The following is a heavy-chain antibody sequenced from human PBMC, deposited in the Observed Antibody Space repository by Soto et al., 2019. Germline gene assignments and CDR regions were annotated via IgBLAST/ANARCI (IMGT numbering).Heavy chain of an antibody. V-gene: IGHV4-34*01. CDR1: GGSSSGYY. D-gene: IGHD3-3*01. Sequence: SETLSLTLAVYGGSSSGYYWSWIRQPPGKGREWIGEINHSGSTNYNPSLKSRVTISVDTSKNQFSLKLSSVTAADTAVYYCARGRITIFGVAAPFHHLNWFDPWGQGTLVTVSS. CDR2: INHSGST. CDR3: ARGRITIFGVAAPFHHLNWFDP. J-gene: IGHJ5*02.